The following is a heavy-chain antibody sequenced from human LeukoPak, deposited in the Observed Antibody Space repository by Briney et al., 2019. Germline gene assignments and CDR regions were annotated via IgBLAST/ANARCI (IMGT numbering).Heavy chain of an antibody. CDR3: AREWGGYYQPNWFDP. V-gene: IGHV4-61*02. D-gene: IGHD3-3*01. J-gene: IGHJ5*02. CDR1: GGSISSGSYY. CDR2: IYTSGST. Sequence: SETLSLTCTVFGGSISSGSYYWSWIRQPAGKGLEWIGRIYTSGSTNYNPSLKSRVTISVDTSKNQFSLKLSSVTAADTAVYYCAREWGGYYQPNWFDPWGQGTLVTVSS.